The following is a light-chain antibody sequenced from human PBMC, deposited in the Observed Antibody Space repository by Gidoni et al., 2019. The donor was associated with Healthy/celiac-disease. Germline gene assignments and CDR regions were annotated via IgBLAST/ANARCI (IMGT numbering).Light chain of an antibody. CDR3: QQYDNLPIT. J-gene: IGKJ5*01. V-gene: IGKV1-33*01. Sequence: DIQMTQSPFSLSASVGDRVTIPCQASKDISNYLNWYQQKPGKAPKLLIYDASNLETGVPSRFTGSGSGTDFTFTISSLQPEDIATYYCQQYDNLPITFGQGTRLEIK. CDR2: DAS. CDR1: KDISNY.